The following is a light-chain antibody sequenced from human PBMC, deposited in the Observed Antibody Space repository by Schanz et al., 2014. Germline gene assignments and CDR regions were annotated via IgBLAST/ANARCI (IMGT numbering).Light chain of an antibody. CDR2: DVH. CDR1: SSDVGGYNF. CDR3: SSYTSSSTVV. Sequence: QSALTQPPSASGSPGQSVTISCTGTSSDVGGYNFVSWYQQHPGKAPKLIVYDVHDRPSGVSYRFSGSKSGYTASLTISGLQVEDGADYYCSSYTSSSTVVFGGGTKLTVL. V-gene: IGLV2-14*03. J-gene: IGLJ2*01.